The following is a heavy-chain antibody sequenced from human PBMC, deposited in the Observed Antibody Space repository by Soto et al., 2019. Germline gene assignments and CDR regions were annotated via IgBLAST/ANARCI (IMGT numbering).Heavy chain of an antibody. Sequence: VGSLRLSCAASGFTFSLYEMNWVRQAPGKGLEWVSYISSIGTTIYYADSVRGRFTISRDNAKNSLFLHMNSLRAEDTAVYYCARHRGGLDYWGQGALVTVSS. CDR2: ISSIGTTI. J-gene: IGHJ4*02. CDR3: ARHRGGLDY. V-gene: IGHV3-48*03. D-gene: IGHD3-10*01. CDR1: GFTFSLYE.